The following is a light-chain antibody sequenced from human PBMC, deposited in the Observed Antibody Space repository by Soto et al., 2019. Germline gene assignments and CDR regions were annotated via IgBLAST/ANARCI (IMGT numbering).Light chain of an antibody. CDR1: QGFNTY. Sequence: IVLQQPPATLSSFPGERATLPCRASQGFNTYLACYQQKPGQAPRLLMSAASNRATGNPARFSGSGSGTDFTLTISSVEPEDFAVYYCQHRSIFGGGTKVEIK. CDR3: QHRSI. V-gene: IGKV3-11*01. J-gene: IGKJ4*01. CDR2: AAS.